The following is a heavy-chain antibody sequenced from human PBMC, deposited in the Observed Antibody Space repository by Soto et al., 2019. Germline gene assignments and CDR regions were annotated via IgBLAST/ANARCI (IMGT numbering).Heavy chain of an antibody. Sequence: EVQLVESGGGLVKPEGSLRVSCAASGFTFSNYSMNWVRQAPGKGLEWVSSISSTSKYIYYADSVKGRFTISRDNAKKSLYLQMNSLRAEDTAVYYCARGLSSGWFDYWGQGTLVTVSA. CDR1: GFTFSNYS. V-gene: IGHV3-21*01. CDR3: ARGLSSGWFDY. D-gene: IGHD6-19*01. J-gene: IGHJ5*01. CDR2: ISSTSKYI.